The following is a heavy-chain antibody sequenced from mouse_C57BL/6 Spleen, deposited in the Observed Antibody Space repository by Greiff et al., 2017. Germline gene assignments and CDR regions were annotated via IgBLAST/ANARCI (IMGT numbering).Heavy chain of an antibody. Sequence: QVQLQQPGAELVKPGASVKLSCKASGYTFTSYWMHWVKQRPGQGLEWIGMIHPNSGSTNYNEKFKSKATLTVDKSSSTAYMQLSSLTSEDSAVYYCARGEGSSSAHFDYWGQGTTLTVSS. V-gene: IGHV1-64*01. CDR2: IHPNSGST. J-gene: IGHJ2*01. D-gene: IGHD1-1*01. CDR3: ARGEGSSSAHFDY. CDR1: GYTFTSYW.